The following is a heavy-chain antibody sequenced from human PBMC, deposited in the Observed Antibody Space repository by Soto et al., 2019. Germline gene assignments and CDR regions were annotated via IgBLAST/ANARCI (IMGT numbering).Heavy chain of an antibody. D-gene: IGHD2-15*01. CDR1: GFTFSSYG. V-gene: IGHV3-33*01. CDR3: ASGPTEYSCTGLFDY. J-gene: IGHJ4*02. Sequence: GGSLRLSCAASGFTFSSYGMHWVRQAPGKGLEWVAVIWYDGSNKYYADSVKGRFTISRDNSKNTLYLQMNSLRAEDTAVYYWASGPTEYSCTGLFDYWGQGTLVTVSS. CDR2: IWYDGSNK.